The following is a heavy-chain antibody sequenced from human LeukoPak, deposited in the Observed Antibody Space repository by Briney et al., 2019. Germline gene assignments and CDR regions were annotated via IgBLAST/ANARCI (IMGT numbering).Heavy chain of an antibody. J-gene: IGHJ6*02. CDR1: GGSISSSSYY. D-gene: IGHD5-12*01. CDR2: IYYSGST. Sequence: SETLSLTCTVSGGSISSSSYYWGWIRQPPGKGLEWIGSIYYSGSTYYNPSLKSRVTISVDTSKNQFSLKLSSVTAADTAVYYCARDPRYSGYDYRYYYGMDVWGQGTTVTVSS. CDR3: ARDPRYSGYDYRYYYGMDV. V-gene: IGHV4-39*02.